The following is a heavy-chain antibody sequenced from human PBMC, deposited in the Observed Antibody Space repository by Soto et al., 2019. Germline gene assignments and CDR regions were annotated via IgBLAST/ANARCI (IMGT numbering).Heavy chain of an antibody. CDR1: GYTFTSFQ. J-gene: IGHJ4*02. V-gene: IGHV1-46*01. CDR2: INPGSGST. Sequence: QVQLVQSGAEVKKPGASVKVSCKTSGYTFTSFQMHWVRQAPGQGLEWMGIINPGSGSTNDAQKCQGRVTMTRDTSTRTIYMELSSLRSEDTAVYYCANCRRPAIPAAADYWGQGTLVTVSS. D-gene: IGHD6-6*01. CDR3: ANCRRPAIPAAADY.